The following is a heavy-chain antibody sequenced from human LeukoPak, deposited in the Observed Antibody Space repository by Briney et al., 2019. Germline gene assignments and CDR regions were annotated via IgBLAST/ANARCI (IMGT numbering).Heavy chain of an antibody. Sequence: ASVKVSCKASGYNFFSYGITWVRQAPGQGLEWMGWVSAYADNTNYVQKFQGRVTMTTDTSTSTAYMELRSLRSDDTAVNYCARDCIGCHGFDSWGQGTLVTVSS. CDR3: ARDCIGCHGFDS. D-gene: IGHD1-26*01. CDR1: GYNFFSYG. V-gene: IGHV1-18*01. CDR2: VSAYADNT. J-gene: IGHJ4*02.